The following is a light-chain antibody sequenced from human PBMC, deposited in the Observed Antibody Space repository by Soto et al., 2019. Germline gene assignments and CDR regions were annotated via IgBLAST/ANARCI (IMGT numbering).Light chain of an antibody. CDR1: SNDITLYNY. J-gene: IGLJ1*01. Sequence: QSALTQPTSVSGSPGQSITISCTGTSNDITLYNYVSWYQQYPGKAPKLIIYQVTNRPSGVSNRFSGSKSGNTASLTISGLQADDEADYYCSSYTSSSTYVFGTGTKLTVL. V-gene: IGLV2-14*01. CDR2: QVT. CDR3: SSYTSSSTYV.